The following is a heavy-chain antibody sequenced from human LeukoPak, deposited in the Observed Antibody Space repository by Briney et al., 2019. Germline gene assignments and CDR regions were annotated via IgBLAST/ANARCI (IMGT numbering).Heavy chain of an antibody. V-gene: IGHV4-39*07. CDR3: ARGRRMSEWLVYFGY. Sequence: PSETLSLTCTVSGDSISSGSYYWTWIRQPPGKGLEWIGEINHSGSTNYNPSLKSRVTISVDTSKNQFSLKLSSVTAADTAVYYCARGRRMSEWLVYFGYWGQGTLVTVSS. D-gene: IGHD6-19*01. J-gene: IGHJ4*02. CDR1: GDSISSGSYY. CDR2: INHSGST.